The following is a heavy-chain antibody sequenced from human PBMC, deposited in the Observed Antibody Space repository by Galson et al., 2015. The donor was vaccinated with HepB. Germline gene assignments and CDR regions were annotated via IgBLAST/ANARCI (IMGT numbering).Heavy chain of an antibody. D-gene: IGHD2-21*01. CDR1: GGTFSSYA. CDR3: ARRLRRTHAFDP. CDR2: IIPIFGTA. V-gene: IGHV1-69*06. Sequence: SVKVSCKAPGGTFSSYAISWVRQAPGQGLEWMGGIIPIFGTANYAQKFQGRVTITADKSTSTAYMELSSLRSEDTAVYYCARRLRRTHAFDPWGQGTLVTVSS. J-gene: IGHJ5*02.